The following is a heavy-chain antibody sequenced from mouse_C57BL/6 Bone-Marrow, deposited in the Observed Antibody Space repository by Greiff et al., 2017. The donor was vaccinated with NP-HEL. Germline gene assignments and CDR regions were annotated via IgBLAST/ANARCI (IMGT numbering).Heavy chain of an antibody. CDR1: CYAFSSYW. CDR2: IYPGGGDT. D-gene: IGHD2-4*01. Sequence: QVQLQQSGAELVKPGASVKISCKASCYAFSSYWMNWVKQRPGKGLEWIGQIYPGGGDTNYNGKFKGKATLTADKSSSTAYMQLSSLTSEDSAVYCCARRFYYDYDAWFAYWGQGTLVTVSA. V-gene: IGHV1-80*01. J-gene: IGHJ3*01. CDR3: ARRFYYDYDAWFAY.